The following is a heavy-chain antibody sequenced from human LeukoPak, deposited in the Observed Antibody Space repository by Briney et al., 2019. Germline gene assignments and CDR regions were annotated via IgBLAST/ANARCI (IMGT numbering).Heavy chain of an antibody. J-gene: IGHJ4*02. D-gene: IGHD6-19*01. CDR2: VPFDGIKK. V-gene: IGHV3-30*02. CDR3: AKDRPHSSGWGPPADF. CDR1: GFTFSTSC. Sequence: PGGSLRLSCAASGFTFSTSCMHWVRQAPVKGLEWVAYVPFDGIKKFYADSVRGRFTISRDNSKNTLYLQLNSLRPDDTAVYYCAKDRPHSSGWGPPADFWGQGTLVTVSS.